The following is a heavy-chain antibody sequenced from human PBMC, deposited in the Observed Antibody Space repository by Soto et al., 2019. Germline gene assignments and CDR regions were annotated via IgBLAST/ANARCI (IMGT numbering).Heavy chain of an antibody. CDR2: IYDSGST. V-gene: IGHV4-30-2*01. CDR3: ARVERGTATTVVDAFDI. CDR1: GGSISGTTYS. D-gene: IGHD1-1*01. J-gene: IGHJ3*02. Sequence: SETLSLTCAVSGGSISGTTYSWSWIRQPPGKGLEWIGYIYDSGSTYYNPSLKSQFSISVDRSKNQFSLKLSSVTAADTAVYYCARVERGTATTVVDAFDIWGPGTMVTVSS.